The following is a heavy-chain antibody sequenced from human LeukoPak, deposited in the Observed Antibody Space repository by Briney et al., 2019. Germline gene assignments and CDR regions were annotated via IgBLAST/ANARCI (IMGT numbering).Heavy chain of an antibody. D-gene: IGHD4-17*01. CDR1: EGTFSSYT. J-gene: IGHJ3*02. V-gene: IGHV1-69*02. CDR3: ARSAYGDYPAAAFDI. CDR2: IAPILGIA. Sequence: ASVKVSYKPSEGTFSSYTISWLRQAPGQGLEWLGRIAPILGIANYAQKFQARVTITADKSTSTAYMELSSLRSEDTAVYYCARSAYGDYPAAAFDIWGQGTMVTVSS.